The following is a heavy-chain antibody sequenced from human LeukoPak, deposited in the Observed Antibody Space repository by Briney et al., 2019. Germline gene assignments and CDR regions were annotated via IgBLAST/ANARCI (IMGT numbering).Heavy chain of an antibody. D-gene: IGHD2-15*01. V-gene: IGHV4-39*07. CDR1: GGSISSSSYY. CDR2: IYHSGST. CDR3: ASHYCSGGSCYWFDP. Sequence: SETLSLTCTVSGGSISSSSYYWGWIRQPPGKGLEWIGSIYHSGSTYYNPSLKSRVTIAVETSKNQFSLKLSSVTAADTAVYYCASHYCSGGSCYWFDPWGQGTLVTVSS. J-gene: IGHJ5*02.